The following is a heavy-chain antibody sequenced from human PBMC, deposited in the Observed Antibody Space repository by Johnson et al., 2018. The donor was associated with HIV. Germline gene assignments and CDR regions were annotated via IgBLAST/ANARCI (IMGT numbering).Heavy chain of an antibody. Sequence: QVQLVESGGGLVQPGGSLRLSCAASGFTFSSFCMTWVRQAPGTGLEWVSVISYDESHKYYADSVKGRFTISRDNSKNTLFLQMSSLRAEDTAVYYCAKDEGSTRWTTDAFDIWGQGTMVTVSS. D-gene: IGHD1-26*01. V-gene: IGHV3-30*18. J-gene: IGHJ3*02. CDR3: AKDEGSTRWTTDAFDI. CDR2: ISYDESHK. CDR1: GFTFSSFC.